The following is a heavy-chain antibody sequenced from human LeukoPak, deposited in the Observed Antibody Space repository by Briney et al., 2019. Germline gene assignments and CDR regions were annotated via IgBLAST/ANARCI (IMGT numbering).Heavy chain of an antibody. CDR2: INHSGST. Sequence: PSETLSLTCAVYGGSFSGYYWSWIRQPPGKGLEWIGEINHSGSTNYNPSLKSRVTISVDTSKNQFSLKLSSVTAADTAVYYCASLNNCSSTSCPIGYWSQGTLVTVSS. CDR3: ASLNNCSSTSCPIGY. CDR1: GGSFSGYY. D-gene: IGHD2-2*01. J-gene: IGHJ4*02. V-gene: IGHV4-34*01.